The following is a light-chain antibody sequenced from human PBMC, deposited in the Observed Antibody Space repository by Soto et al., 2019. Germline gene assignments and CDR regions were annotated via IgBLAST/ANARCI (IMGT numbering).Light chain of an antibody. CDR3: QQRSNWPT. CDR1: QTITKY. CDR2: ESS. Sequence: EIVLTQSPVTLSLSPGDGATLSCRASQTITKYLAWYQQKPGQAPRLLIYESSERASGVPSRFSGSGSGTDFTLTISSLEPEDFAVYYCQQRSNWPTFGQGTRLEIK. J-gene: IGKJ5*01. V-gene: IGKV3-11*01.